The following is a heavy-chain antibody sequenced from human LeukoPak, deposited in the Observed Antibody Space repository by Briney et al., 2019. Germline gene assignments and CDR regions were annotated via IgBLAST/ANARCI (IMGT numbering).Heavy chain of an antibody. D-gene: IGHD3-22*01. CDR1: GFTFSSYS. Sequence: GGSLRLSCAASGFTFSSYSMNWVRQAPGKGLEWVSSISSSSSNIYYADSVKGRFTISRDNAKNSLYLQMNSLRAEDTAVYCFAGYAGWDDCSGFYCSDLDFWGRGTLVTVS. V-gene: IGHV3-21*01. J-gene: IGHJ4*02. CDR2: ISSSSSNI. CDR3: AGYAGWDDCSGFYCSDLDF.